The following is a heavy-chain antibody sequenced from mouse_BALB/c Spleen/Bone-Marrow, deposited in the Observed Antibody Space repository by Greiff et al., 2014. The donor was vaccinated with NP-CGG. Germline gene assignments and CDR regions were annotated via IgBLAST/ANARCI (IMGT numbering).Heavy chain of an antibody. D-gene: IGHD1-2*01. CDR2: INPYNGGT. CDR1: GYSFTGYS. Sequence: EVHLVESGPELVKPGASMEISCKASGYSFTGYSMNWVKQSHGKNLEWIGLINPYNGGTSYNQKFKGKATLTVDKSSSTAYMERLSLTSEDSAVYYCARGIYYGYKDLDYWGQGTTPPVSS. V-gene: IGHV1-26*01. J-gene: IGHJ2*01. CDR3: ARGIYYGYKDLDY.